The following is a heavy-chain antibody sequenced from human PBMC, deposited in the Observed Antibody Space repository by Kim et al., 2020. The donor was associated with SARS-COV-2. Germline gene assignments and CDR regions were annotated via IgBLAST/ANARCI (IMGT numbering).Heavy chain of an antibody. J-gene: IGHJ4*02. Sequence: GGSLRLSCAASGFTFSSYWMSWVRQAPGKGLEWVANIKQDGSEKYYVDSVKGRFTISRDNAKNSLYLQMNSLRAEDTAVYYCARDWPTGYYAIFDYWGQGTLVTVSS. CDR1: GFTFSSYW. CDR2: IKQDGSEK. V-gene: IGHV3-7*03. CDR3: ARDWPTGYYAIFDY. D-gene: IGHD3-9*01.